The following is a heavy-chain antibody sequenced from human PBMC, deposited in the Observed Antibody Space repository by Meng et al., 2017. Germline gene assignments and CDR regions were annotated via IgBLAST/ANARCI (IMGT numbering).Heavy chain of an antibody. CDR3: ARRSGDTSNFDS. J-gene: IGHJ4*02. CDR1: GGSISSSGYY. D-gene: IGHD2-15*01. CDR2: FYYGGST. V-gene: IGHV4-39*07. Sequence: GSLRLSCTVSGGSISSSGYYWVWIRQPPGKGLEWIGNFYYGGSTYYNPSLKSRVTMSVDTSKNQFSLILTSLTAADTAVYFCARRSGDTSNFDSWGQGTLVTGSS.